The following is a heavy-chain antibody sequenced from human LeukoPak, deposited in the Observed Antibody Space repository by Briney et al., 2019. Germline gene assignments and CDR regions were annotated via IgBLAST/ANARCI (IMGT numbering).Heavy chain of an antibody. Sequence: GGSLRLSCAASGFTFDDYAMHWVRQAPGKGLEWVSGISWNSGSIGYADSVKGRFTISRDNAKNSLYLQMNSLRAEDTALYYCAKDIGYGYGYGTFDYWGQGTLVTVSS. CDR3: AKDIGYGYGYGTFDY. J-gene: IGHJ4*02. CDR2: ISWNSGSI. CDR1: GFTFDDYA. V-gene: IGHV3-9*01. D-gene: IGHD5-18*01.